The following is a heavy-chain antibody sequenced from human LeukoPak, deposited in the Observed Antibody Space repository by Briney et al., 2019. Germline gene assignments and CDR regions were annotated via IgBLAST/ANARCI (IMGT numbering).Heavy chain of an antibody. D-gene: IGHD3-10*01. J-gene: IGHJ1*01. Sequence: GGSLRLSCAASGFTFSNYDMHWVRQATGQGLEWVSSIGTAGDTYYAGSVKGRFTISRENAKNSLYLQMKSLRAGDTAVYYCARGSPPFQHWGQGTLVTVSS. CDR3: ARGSPPFQH. V-gene: IGHV3-13*01. CDR1: GFTFSNYD. CDR2: IGTAGDT.